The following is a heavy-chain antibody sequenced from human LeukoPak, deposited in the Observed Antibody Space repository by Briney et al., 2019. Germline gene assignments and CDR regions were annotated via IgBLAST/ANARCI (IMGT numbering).Heavy chain of an antibody. V-gene: IGHV4-34*01. J-gene: IGHJ4*02. CDR3: ARGQSGSCYVRKYYYDY. CDR1: GGSFSCYY. CDR2: INHSGST. Sequence: SETLSLTCAVYGGSFSCYYWSWLRQPPGMGLEWIGEINHSGSTNYNPSLKSRVTISVDTSKNQFSLKLSSVTAADTAVYYCARGQSGSCYVRKYYYDYWGQGTLVTVSS. D-gene: IGHD2-15*01.